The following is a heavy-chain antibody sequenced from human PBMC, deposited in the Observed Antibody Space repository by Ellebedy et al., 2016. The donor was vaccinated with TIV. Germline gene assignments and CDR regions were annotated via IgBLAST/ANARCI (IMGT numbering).Heavy chain of an antibody. CDR2: IYQDGGVQ. D-gene: IGHD4-17*01. J-gene: IGHJ5*02. CDR3: ARRGSYGDYAVQINSWFDT. Sequence: GESLKISCAASGFSFRSYWMSWVRQAPGKGLEWVANIYQDGGVQYYVDSVKSRFTISRDNADNSLFLQMNSLRAEDTAVYYCARRGSYGDYAVQINSWFDTWGRGTLVAVSS. CDR1: GFSFRSYW. V-gene: IGHV3-7*01.